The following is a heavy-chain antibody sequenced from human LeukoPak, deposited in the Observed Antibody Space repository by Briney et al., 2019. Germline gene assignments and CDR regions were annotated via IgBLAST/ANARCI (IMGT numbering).Heavy chain of an antibody. CDR3: AKLRFLEWLFWFDP. V-gene: IGHV1-2*02. J-gene: IGHJ5*02. D-gene: IGHD3-3*01. Sequence: ASVTVSFKSSGYTFTGYYMHWVRQAPGQGLAWMGWINPNSGGTNYAQKFQGRVTMTRDTSISTAYMELSRLRSDDTAVYYCAKLRFLEWLFWFDPWGQGTLVTVSS. CDR2: INPNSGGT. CDR1: GYTFTGYY.